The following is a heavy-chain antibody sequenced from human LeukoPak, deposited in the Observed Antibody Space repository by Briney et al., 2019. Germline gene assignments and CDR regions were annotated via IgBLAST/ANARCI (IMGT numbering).Heavy chain of an antibody. V-gene: IGHV3-64D*06. CDR1: GFIVSNYD. J-gene: IGHJ4*02. CDR2: INNNGGRT. Sequence: PGGSRRLSCSASGFIVSNYDIHWVRQAPGKGLEYVSAINNNGGRTYYADSVKGRFTVSRDNPKNTLYLQMSSLRAEDTAVYYCVKMYDGYWGQGTLVTVSS. D-gene: IGHD3-3*01. CDR3: VKMYDGY.